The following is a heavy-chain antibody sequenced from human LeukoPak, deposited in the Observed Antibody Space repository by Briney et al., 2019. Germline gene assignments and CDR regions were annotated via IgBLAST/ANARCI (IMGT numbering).Heavy chain of an antibody. CDR2: ISYDGNSK. V-gene: IGHV3-30*18. D-gene: IGHD2-2*01. CDR3: AKDLYQLLSPALNGAPYSWFDP. Sequence: GGSLRLSCAASGFTFSEYGMHWVRQAPGKGLEWVALISYDGNSKYYADSVKGRFTISRDNSKNMLYLHMNNLRPGDTAAYYCAKDLYQLLSPALNGAPYSWFDPWGQGTLVSVSS. CDR1: GFTFSEYG. J-gene: IGHJ5*02.